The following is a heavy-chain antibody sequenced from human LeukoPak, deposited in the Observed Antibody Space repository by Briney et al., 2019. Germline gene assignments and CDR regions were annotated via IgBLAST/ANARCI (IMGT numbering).Heavy chain of an antibody. CDR2: IVPIFGTA. CDR3: ARTTAKVTIFDS. V-gene: IGHV1-69*01. J-gene: IGHJ4*02. Sequence: ASVKVSCKASGGTFSSYAISWVRQAPGQGLEWMGGIVPIFGTANYAQKFQGRVTITADESTSTAYMELSSLRSEDSAVYYCARTTAKVTIFDSWGQGTLVTVSS. CDR1: GGTFSSYA. D-gene: IGHD5-18*01.